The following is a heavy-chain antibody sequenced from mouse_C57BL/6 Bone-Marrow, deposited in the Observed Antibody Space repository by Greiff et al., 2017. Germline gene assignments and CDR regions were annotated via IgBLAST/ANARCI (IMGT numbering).Heavy chain of an antibody. V-gene: IGHV1-26*01. CDR1: GYTFTDYY. CDR2: LNPNTGGT. J-gene: IGHJ3*01. Sequence: VQLQQSGPALVKPGASVKISCTASGYTFTDYYMNWVQQTHGKSLEWIGYLNPNTGGTSYNQKFKGKATLTVDKSASTAYMELRSLTSEDSAVYYCANPAWFAYWGQGTLVTLSA. CDR3: ANPAWFAY.